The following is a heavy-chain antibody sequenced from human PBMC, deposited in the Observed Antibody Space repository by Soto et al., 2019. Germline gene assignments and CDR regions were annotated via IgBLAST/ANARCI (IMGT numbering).Heavy chain of an antibody. Sequence: QVQLQESGPGLVKPSETLSLTCTVSGGSISSYYWSWIRQPPGKGLEWIGYIYYSGSTNYNPSLKSRVTISVDTSKNQFSLKLSSVTAADTAVYYCARGDYWFDPWGQGTLVTVS. CDR1: GGSISSYY. J-gene: IGHJ5*02. CDR3: ARGDYWFDP. CDR2: IYYSGST. V-gene: IGHV4-59*01. D-gene: IGHD2-21*01.